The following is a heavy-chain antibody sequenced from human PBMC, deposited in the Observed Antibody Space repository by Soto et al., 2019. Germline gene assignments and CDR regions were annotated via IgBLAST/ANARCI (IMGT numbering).Heavy chain of an antibody. CDR1: GFTFDDYA. CDR2: ISWNSGSI. J-gene: IGHJ4*02. V-gene: IGHV3-9*01. D-gene: IGHD3-9*01. CDR3: AKGCYDILTGCFDY. Sequence: VQLVESGGGLVQPGRSLRLSCAASGFTFDDYAMHWVRQAPGKGLEWVSGISWNSGSIGYADSVKGRFTISRDNAKNSLYLQMNSLRAEDTALYYCAKGCYDILTGCFDYWGQGTLVTVSS.